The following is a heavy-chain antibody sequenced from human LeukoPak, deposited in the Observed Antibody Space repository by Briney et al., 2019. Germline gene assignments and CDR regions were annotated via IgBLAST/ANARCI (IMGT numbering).Heavy chain of an antibody. D-gene: IGHD2-2*01. CDR3: AKLVVPAAMSDYYYYYYMDV. V-gene: IGHV3-21*01. J-gene: IGHJ6*03. Sequence: GGSLRLSCAASGFTFSSYSMNWVRQAPGKGLEWVSSISSSSSYIYYADSVKGRFTISRDNAKNSLYLQMNSLRAEDTAVYYCAKLVVPAAMSDYYYYYYMDVWGKGTTVTISS. CDR2: ISSSSSYI. CDR1: GFTFSSYS.